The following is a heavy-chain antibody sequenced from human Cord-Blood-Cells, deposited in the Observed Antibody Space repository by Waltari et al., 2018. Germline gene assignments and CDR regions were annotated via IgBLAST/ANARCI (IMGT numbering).Heavy chain of an antibody. J-gene: IGHJ6*02. D-gene: IGHD6-6*01. Sequence: QVQLVESGGGVVQPGRSLRLSCAASGFTFSSYAMHWVRQAPGKGLEWVAVISYDGSNKYYADSVKGRFTISRDNSKNTLYLQMNSLRAEDTAVYYCARSEYSSSSSIYYYYYYGMDVWGQGP. V-gene: IGHV3-30-3*01. CDR1: GFTFSSYA. CDR3: ARSEYSSSSSIYYYYYYGMDV. CDR2: ISYDGSNK.